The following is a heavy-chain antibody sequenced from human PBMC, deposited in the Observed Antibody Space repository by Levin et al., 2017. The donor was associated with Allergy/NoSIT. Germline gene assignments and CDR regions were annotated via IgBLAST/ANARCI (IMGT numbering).Heavy chain of an antibody. CDR3: AKDLCRDDFWSGYSPKYGMDV. Sequence: PGGSLRLSCAASGFTFSSYAMSWVRQAPGKGLEWVSAISGSGGSTYYADSVKGRFTISRDNSKNTLYLQMNSLRAEDTAVYYCAKDLCRDDFWSGYSPKYGMDVWGQGTTVTVSS. CDR1: GFTFSSYA. D-gene: IGHD3-3*01. CDR2: ISGSGGST. J-gene: IGHJ6*02. V-gene: IGHV3-23*01.